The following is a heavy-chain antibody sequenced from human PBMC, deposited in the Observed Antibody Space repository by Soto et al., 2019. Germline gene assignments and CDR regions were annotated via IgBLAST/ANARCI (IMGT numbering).Heavy chain of an antibody. J-gene: IGHJ6*02. CDR3: ASLLLLCPGCSFSDLYYYYSMLV. CDR2: INPGNGNT. CDR1: GYIFTSYA. D-gene: IGHD2-8*02. V-gene: IGHV1-3*01. Sequence: ASVKVSCKASGYIFTSYAIHWVRQAPGQRPEWMGWINPGNGNTKYSQKFQGRVTITRDTSANTAYMELSSLRSEDTAVYYCASLLLLCPGCSFSDLYYYYSMLVPGQGTTVTVSS.